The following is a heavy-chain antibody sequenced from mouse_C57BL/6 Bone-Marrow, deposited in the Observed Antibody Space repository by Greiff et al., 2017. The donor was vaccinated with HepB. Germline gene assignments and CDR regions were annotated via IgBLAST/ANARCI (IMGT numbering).Heavy chain of an antibody. CDR3: TTFITTVARGFDY. V-gene: IGHV14-4*01. D-gene: IGHD1-1*01. Sequence: VQLKESGAELVRPGASVKLSCTASGFNIKDDYMHWVKQRPEQGLEWIGWIDPENGDTEYASKFQGKATITADTSSNTAYLQLSSLTSEDTAVYYCTTFITTVARGFDYWGQGTTLTVSS. CDR2: IDPENGDT. J-gene: IGHJ2*01. CDR1: GFNIKDDY.